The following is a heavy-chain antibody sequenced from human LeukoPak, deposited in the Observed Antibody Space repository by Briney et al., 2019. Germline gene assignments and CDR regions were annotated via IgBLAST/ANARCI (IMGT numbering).Heavy chain of an antibody. CDR2: ISWNSDTR. CDR1: GFTFDDYA. J-gene: IGHJ4*02. Sequence: PGRSLRLSCAVSGFTFDDYAMHWVRQVPGKGLEWVAGISWNSDTRGYVDSVKGRFTISRDNAKNSLSLQMNSLRAEDTAIYYCATYRQVLLPFESWGQGTLVTVSS. D-gene: IGHD2-8*02. V-gene: IGHV3-9*01. CDR3: ATYRQVLLPFES.